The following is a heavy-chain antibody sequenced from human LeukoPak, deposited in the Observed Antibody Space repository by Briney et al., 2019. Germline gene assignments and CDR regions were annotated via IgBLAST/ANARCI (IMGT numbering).Heavy chain of an antibody. V-gene: IGHV3-30-3*01. CDR2: MSSDGNAI. CDR3: VRESEYYFDHSASFDY. J-gene: IGHJ4*02. CDR1: GFTFTAYL. Sequence: PGGSLRLSCAASGFTFTAYLVHWVRQDPGNGLEWLAVMSSDGNAIFYADYVKGRFTSSRDNSKNTLYLQMNSLRAEDTAVYYCVRESEYYFDHSASFDYWGQGTLVTVSS. D-gene: IGHD3-22*01.